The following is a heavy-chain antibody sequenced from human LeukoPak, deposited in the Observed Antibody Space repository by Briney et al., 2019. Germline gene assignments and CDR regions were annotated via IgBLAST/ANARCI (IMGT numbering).Heavy chain of an antibody. CDR3: ASATGVEVAGTTYYYFYYMNV. J-gene: IGHJ6*03. CDR2: INPDSGGT. D-gene: IGHD6-19*01. CDR1: GHTFTGYS. Sequence: ASVKVFCKASGHTFTGYSIQWVRQAPGQGLEWMGWINPDSGGTNYAQNFQGRVTLTRDTSNSTAYMELSRLRSDDTAVYYCASATGVEVAGTTYYYFYYMNVWGEGTTVTVSS. V-gene: IGHV1-2*02.